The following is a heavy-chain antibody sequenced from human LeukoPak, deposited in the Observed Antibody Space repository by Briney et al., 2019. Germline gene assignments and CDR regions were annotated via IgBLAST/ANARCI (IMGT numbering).Heavy chain of an antibody. CDR1: GFTFSSYC. CDR2: IKQDGSEK. J-gene: IGHJ3*02. D-gene: IGHD6-19*01. CDR3: ARDRMAVAGTDAFDI. V-gene: IGHV3-7*01. Sequence: GGSLRLSCAASGFTFSSYCMSWVRQAPGKGLEWVANIKQDGSEKYYVDSVKGRFTISRDNAKNSLYLQMNSLRAEDTAVYYCARDRMAVAGTDAFDIWGQGTMVTISS.